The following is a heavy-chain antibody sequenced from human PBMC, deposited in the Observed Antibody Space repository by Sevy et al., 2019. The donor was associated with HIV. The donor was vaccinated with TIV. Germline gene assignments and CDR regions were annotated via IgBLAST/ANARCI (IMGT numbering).Heavy chain of an antibody. CDR1: GGSMRNFY. CDR2: IYYSGGT. Sequence: SETLSLTCSVSGGSMRNFYWSWIRQPPGKGLEWIGNIYYSGGTNYNPSLKSQVTMSVDTSKNQFSLKLSSVTAADTAVYYCARSGFLEWAGSTRGPQNWFDPWGQGTLVTVSS. J-gene: IGHJ5*02. CDR3: ARSGFLEWAGSTRGPQNWFDP. V-gene: IGHV4-59*13. D-gene: IGHD3-3*01.